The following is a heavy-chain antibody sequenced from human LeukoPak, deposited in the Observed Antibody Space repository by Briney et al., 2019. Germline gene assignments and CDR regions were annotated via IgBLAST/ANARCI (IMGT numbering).Heavy chain of an antibody. J-gene: IGHJ4*02. CDR2: IYSGGST. D-gene: IGHD3-16*01. V-gene: IGHV3-53*01. CDR3: ARGMGGFDY. CDR1: GFTFSSYW. Sequence: GGSLRLSCAASGFTFSSYWMSWVRQAPGKGLEWVSVIYSGGSTYYADSVKGRFTISRDNSKNTLYLQMNSLRAEDTAVYYCARGMGGFDYWGQGTLVTVSS.